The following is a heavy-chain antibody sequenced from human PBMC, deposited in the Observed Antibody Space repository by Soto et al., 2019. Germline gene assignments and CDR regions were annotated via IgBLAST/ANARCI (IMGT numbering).Heavy chain of an antibody. V-gene: IGHV4-59*01. CDR3: ARGVAAKPGVWFDP. CDR2: IYYSGST. Sequence: SETLSLTCTVSGGSISSYYWSWVRQPPGKGLEWIGYIYYSGSTNYNPSLKSRVTISVDTSKNQFSLKLSSVTAADTAVYYCARGVAAKPGVWFDPWGQGTLVTVSS. CDR1: GGSISSYY. J-gene: IGHJ5*02. D-gene: IGHD6-13*01.